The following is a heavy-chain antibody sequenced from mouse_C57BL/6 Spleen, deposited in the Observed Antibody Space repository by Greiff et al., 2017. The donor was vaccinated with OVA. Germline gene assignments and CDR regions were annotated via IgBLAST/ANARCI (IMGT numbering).Heavy chain of an antibody. CDR1: GFNIKDDY. CDR3: TTTGGYGYDETWFAY. D-gene: IGHD2-2*01. V-gene: IGHV14-4*01. J-gene: IGHJ3*01. CDR2: IDPENGDT. Sequence: EVKVVESGAELVRPGASVKLSCTASGFNIKDDYMHWVKQRPEQGLEWIGWIDPENGDTEYASKFQGKATITADTSSNTAYLQLSSLTSEDTAVYYCTTTGGYGYDETWFAYWGQGTLVTVSA.